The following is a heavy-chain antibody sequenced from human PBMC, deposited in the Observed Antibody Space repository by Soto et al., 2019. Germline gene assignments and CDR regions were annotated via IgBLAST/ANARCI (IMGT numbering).Heavy chain of an antibody. Sequence: GASVKVSCKTSGYTFSNYGITWVRQAPGQPLEWLGWISLYSDGTNYSQKFQGRVTITRDTSASTAYMELSSLRSEDTAVYYCARGLATVTNNWFDPWGQGTLVTVSS. V-gene: IGHV1-18*01. CDR3: ARGLATVTNNWFDP. J-gene: IGHJ5*02. CDR1: GYTFSNYG. D-gene: IGHD4-4*01. CDR2: ISLYSDGT.